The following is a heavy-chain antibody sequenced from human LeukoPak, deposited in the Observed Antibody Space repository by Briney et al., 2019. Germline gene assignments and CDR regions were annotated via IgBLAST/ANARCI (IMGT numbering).Heavy chain of an antibody. J-gene: IGHJ6*03. CDR2: ISSSSSTI. D-gene: IGHD6-6*01. CDR3: ARDNLAARPYYMDV. CDR1: GFTFSSYS. Sequence: GGSLRLSCAASGFTFSSYSMNWVRQAPGKGLEWVSSISSSSSTIYYADSVKGRFTISRDNAKNSLYLQMNSLRAEDTAVYYCARDNLAARPYYMDVWGKGTTVTVSS. V-gene: IGHV3-48*01.